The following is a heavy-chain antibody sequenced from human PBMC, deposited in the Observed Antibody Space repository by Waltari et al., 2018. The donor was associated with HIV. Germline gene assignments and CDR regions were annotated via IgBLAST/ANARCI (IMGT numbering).Heavy chain of an antibody. Sequence: QVQLVESGGGVVQPGRSLRLSCAASGFTFSSYGMHWVRQAPGKGLEWVAVRSYDGSNKYYADSVKGRFTISRDNSKNTLYLQMNSLRAEDTAVYYCAKDQGEAVAGTDYWGQGTLVTVSS. CDR2: RSYDGSNK. D-gene: IGHD6-19*01. V-gene: IGHV3-30*18. CDR1: GFTFSSYG. J-gene: IGHJ4*02. CDR3: AKDQGEAVAGTDY.